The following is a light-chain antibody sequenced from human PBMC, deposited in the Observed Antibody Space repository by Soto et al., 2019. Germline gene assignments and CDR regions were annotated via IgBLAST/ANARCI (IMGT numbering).Light chain of an antibody. CDR2: GAS. Sequence: EIVLTQSPGTLSLSPGQRATLACSASQRVSSTSLAWYQQSPGQAPRPLIYGASRSATGLPARLSGRGSGTDISLANSISVNKDFAICGSKPRNLWQPITFG. J-gene: IGKJ3*01. CDR1: QRVSSTS. V-gene: IGKV3D-20*02. CDR3: KPRNLWQPIT.